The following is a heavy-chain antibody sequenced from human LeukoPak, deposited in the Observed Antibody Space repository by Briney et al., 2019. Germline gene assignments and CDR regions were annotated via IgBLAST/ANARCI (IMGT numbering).Heavy chain of an antibody. CDR2: IYYSGTT. V-gene: IGHV4-59*08. CDR1: GGSISSHY. D-gene: IGHD6-6*01. CDR3: ARQADDSSSSLVYFDY. Sequence: SETLSLTCAVSGGSISSHYWSWIRQPPGRGLEWIGFIYYSGTTKYNPSLKSRVTISADTSKNQFSLKLSSVTAADTAVYYCARQADDSSSSLVYFDYWGQGTLVTVSS. J-gene: IGHJ4*02.